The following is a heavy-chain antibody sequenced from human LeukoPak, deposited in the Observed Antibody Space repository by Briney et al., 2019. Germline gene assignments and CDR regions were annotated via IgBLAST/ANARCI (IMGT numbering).Heavy chain of an antibody. J-gene: IGHJ6*03. CDR3: AKCPEDSYVRNYYYYYYMDV. V-gene: IGHV3-23*01. CDR1: GFTFSSYA. CDR2: ISGSGGST. Sequence: GGSLRLSCAASGFTFSSYAMSWVRQAPGKGLEWVSAISGSGGSTYYADSVKGRFTISRDNSKNTLYLQMNSLRAEDTAVYYCAKCPEDSYVRNYYYYYYMDVWGKGTTVTVSS. D-gene: IGHD5-18*01.